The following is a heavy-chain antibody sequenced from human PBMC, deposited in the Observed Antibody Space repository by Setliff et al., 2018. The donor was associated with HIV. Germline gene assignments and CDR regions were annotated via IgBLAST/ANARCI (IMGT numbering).Heavy chain of an antibody. CDR3: ARAPAHEHATGWYSSSNRFDT. CDR2: IIPLFGTA. Sequence: SVKVSCKAAGGTFSGHAINWVRQAPGQGLEWMGEIIPLFGTAHYAQRFQGRVTITADHSTSTAYMELSRLKSADTAVYFCARAPAHEHATGWYSSSNRFDTWGQGTLVTVSS. CDR1: GGTFSGHA. D-gene: IGHD1-26*01. V-gene: IGHV1-69*13. J-gene: IGHJ5*02.